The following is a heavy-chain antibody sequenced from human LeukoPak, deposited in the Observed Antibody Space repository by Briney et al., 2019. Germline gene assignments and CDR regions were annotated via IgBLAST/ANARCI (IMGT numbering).Heavy chain of an antibody. CDR2: IYYSGST. CDR3: AGDSSGYVFDP. V-gene: IGHV4-39*01. Sequence: SQTLSLTCTVSGGSINSGDYYWNWIRQPPGKGLEWIGSIYYSGSTYYNPSLKSRVTISVDTSKNQFSLKLSSVTAADTAVYYCAGDSSGYVFDPWGQGTLVTVSS. D-gene: IGHD3-22*01. CDR1: GGSINSGDYY. J-gene: IGHJ5*02.